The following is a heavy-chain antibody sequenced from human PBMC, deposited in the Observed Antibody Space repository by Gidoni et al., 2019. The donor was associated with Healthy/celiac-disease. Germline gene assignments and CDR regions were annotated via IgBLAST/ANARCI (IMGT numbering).Heavy chain of an antibody. CDR3: ARHSSIAARPEYYGMDV. Sequence: EVQLVQSGAEVKTPGASMKISCKGSGYSFTSYWRGWLRQMPGKGLEWMGIIYPGDSDTRYSPSFQGQVTISADKSISTAYLQWSSLKASDTAMYYCARHSSIAARPEYYGMDVWGQGTTVTVSS. J-gene: IGHJ6*02. D-gene: IGHD6-6*01. CDR1: GYSFTSYW. CDR2: IYPGDSDT. V-gene: IGHV5-51*01.